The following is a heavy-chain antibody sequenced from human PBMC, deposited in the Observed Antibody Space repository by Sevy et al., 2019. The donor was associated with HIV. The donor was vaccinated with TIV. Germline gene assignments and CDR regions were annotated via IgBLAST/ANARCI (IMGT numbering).Heavy chain of an antibody. CDR1: GFTFSSYW. CDR2: INSDGSST. Sequence: GGSLRLSCAASGFTFSSYWMHWVRQAPGKGLVWVSRINSDGSSTSYADSVKDRFTISRDNAKNTLYLQMNSLRAEDTAVYYCARDFNLFQASCWFDPWGQGTLVTVSS. J-gene: IGHJ5*02. V-gene: IGHV3-74*01. D-gene: IGHD2-2*01. CDR3: ARDFNLFQASCWFDP.